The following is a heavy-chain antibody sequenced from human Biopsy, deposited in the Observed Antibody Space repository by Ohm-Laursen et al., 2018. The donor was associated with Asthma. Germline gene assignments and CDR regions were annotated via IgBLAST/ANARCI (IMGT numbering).Heavy chain of an antibody. CDR1: GGSVSTGSYY. D-gene: IGHD3-10*01. Sequence: TGTLSLTCAVSGGSVSTGSYYWSWIRQPPGKGLEWLGYIYYTGGDNYNPSLKSRVTISVDTSKNQFSLRLNSVTAADTAVYYCARGPNYHGSGRAPIGMDVWGQGTTVTVSS. V-gene: IGHV4-61*01. CDR3: ARGPNYHGSGRAPIGMDV. CDR2: IYYTGGD. J-gene: IGHJ6*02.